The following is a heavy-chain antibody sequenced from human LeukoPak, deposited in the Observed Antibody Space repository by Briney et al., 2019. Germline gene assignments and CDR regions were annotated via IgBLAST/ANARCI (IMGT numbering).Heavy chain of an antibody. CDR1: GFTFSSYG. Sequence: GSLRLSCAASGFTFSSYGMHWVRQAPGKGLEWVAFIRYDGSNKYYADSVKGRFTISRDNSKNTLYLQMNSLRAEDTAVYYCAKDEYSSSSSAFDIWGQGTMVTVSS. CDR2: IRYDGSNK. CDR3: AKDEYSSSSSAFDI. J-gene: IGHJ3*02. D-gene: IGHD6-6*01. V-gene: IGHV3-30*02.